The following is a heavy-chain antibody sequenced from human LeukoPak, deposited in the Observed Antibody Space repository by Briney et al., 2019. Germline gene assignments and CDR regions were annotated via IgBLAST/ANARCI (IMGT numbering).Heavy chain of an antibody. V-gene: IGHV4-59*01. CDR2: IYYSGST. J-gene: IGHJ3*02. CDR3: ARDRDGFNGGAFDI. Sequence: SETLSLTCTVSGGSISNYYWSWIRQPPGKGLEWIGYIYYSGSTNCNPSLKSRVTISVDTSKNQFSLKLSSVTAADTAVYYCARDRDGFNGGAFDIWGQGTMVTVSS. CDR1: GGSISNYY. D-gene: IGHD5-24*01.